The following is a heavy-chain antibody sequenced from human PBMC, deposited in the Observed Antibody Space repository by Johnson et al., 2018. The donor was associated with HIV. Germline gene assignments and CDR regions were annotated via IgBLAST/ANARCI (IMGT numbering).Heavy chain of an antibody. Sequence: VQLVESGGGVVQPGRSLRLYCAASGFTFSSYAMHWVRQAPGKGLEWVAVISYDGSNKYYADSVKGRFTISRDNSKNTLYLQMNSLRAEDTAVYYCARAWRDGTTYRRAFDVWGQGTMVTVSS. J-gene: IGHJ3*01. V-gene: IGHV3-30*04. CDR3: ARAWRDGTTYRRAFDV. D-gene: IGHD1-7*01. CDR2: ISYDGSNK. CDR1: GFTFSSYA.